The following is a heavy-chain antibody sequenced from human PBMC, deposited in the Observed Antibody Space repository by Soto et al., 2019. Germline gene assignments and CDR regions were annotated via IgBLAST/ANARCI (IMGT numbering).Heavy chain of an antibody. CDR1: GGSFNGYY. CDR3: ARGNDYYYDSSGSYVY. D-gene: IGHD3-22*01. Sequence: SETLSLTCGVYGGSFNGYYWTWIRQPPGKGLEWIGEINHSGIANYNPSLKRRVTISVDTSKNQFSLEWRSVTAADTAVYYCARGNDYYYDSSGSYVYWGHGTLVTVSS. CDR2: INHSGIA. J-gene: IGHJ4*01. V-gene: IGHV4-34*01.